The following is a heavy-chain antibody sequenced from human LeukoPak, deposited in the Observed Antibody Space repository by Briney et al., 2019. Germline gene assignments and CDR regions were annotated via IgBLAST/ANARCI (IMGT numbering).Heavy chain of an antibody. CDR3: ARDFNPPPGEMATPPEG. V-gene: IGHV1-18*01. CDR1: GYTFTSYG. CDR2: ISAYNGNT. Sequence: GASVKVSCKASGYTFTSYGISWVRQAPGQGLEWMGWISAYNGNTNYAQKLQGRVTMTTDTSTSTAYMELRSLRSDDTAVYYCARDFNPPPGEMATPPEGWGQGTLVTVSS. J-gene: IGHJ4*02. D-gene: IGHD5-24*01.